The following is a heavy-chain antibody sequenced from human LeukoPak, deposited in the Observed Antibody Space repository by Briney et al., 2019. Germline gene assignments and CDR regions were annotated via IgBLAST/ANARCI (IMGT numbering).Heavy chain of an antibody. V-gene: IGHV4-34*01. CDR2: INHSGGT. Sequence: SETLSLTCAVYGGSFSGYYWSWIRQPPGKGLEWIGEINHSGGTNYNPSLKSRVTISVDTSKNQFSLKLSSVTAADTAVYYCAAHGRRFDYWGQGTLVTVSS. D-gene: IGHD1-26*01. CDR3: AAHGRRFDY. CDR1: GGSFSGYY. J-gene: IGHJ4*02.